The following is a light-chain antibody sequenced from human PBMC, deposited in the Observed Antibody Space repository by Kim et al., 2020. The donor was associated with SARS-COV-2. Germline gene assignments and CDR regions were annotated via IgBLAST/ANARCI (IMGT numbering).Light chain of an antibody. V-gene: IGKV1-17*01. Sequence: DIQMTQFPYSLSAFVGDRVTITCRASQGIRNDLAWYQQKPGKAPERLIYGVSSLQSGVTSRFSGSGSGTEFTLTINSLQPEDSASYFCLQYKTYPYTFGQGTKLEIK. CDR2: GVS. CDR1: QGIRND. J-gene: IGKJ2*01. CDR3: LQYKTYPYT.